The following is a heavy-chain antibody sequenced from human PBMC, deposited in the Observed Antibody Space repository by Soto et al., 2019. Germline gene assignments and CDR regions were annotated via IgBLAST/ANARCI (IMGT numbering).Heavy chain of an antibody. Sequence: EVQLVESGGGLVQPGGSLRLSCAASGFTFSSYAMHWVRQAPGKGLEYVSAISSNGGSTYYANSVKGRFTISRDNSKNTVELKMGSRRAEDMAVDYCARAGYSYAFDYWGQGTLVTVSS. V-gene: IGHV3-64*01. D-gene: IGHD5-18*01. J-gene: IGHJ4*02. CDR3: ARAGYSYAFDY. CDR1: GFTFSSYA. CDR2: ISSNGGST.